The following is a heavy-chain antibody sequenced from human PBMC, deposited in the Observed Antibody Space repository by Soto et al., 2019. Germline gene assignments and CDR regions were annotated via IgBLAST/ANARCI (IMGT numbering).Heavy chain of an antibody. D-gene: IGHD3-22*01. V-gene: IGHV3-43D*04. J-gene: IGHJ4*02. CDR3: AKSLYYYDSSPLDH. CDR1: VFDFEDYA. Sequence: GALRVYCAAAVFDFEDYAMHWVRQVPGKGLEWVSLTNSDGTDSYYMDSVKGRFTISRDNAKSTLYLQMDRLRPEDTALYFCAKSLYYYDSSPLDHWGQGTLVTVSS. CDR2: TNSDGTDS.